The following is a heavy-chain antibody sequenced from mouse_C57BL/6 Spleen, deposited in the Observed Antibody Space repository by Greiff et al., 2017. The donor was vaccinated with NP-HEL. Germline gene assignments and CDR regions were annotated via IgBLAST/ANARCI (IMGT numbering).Heavy chain of an antibody. CDR1: GYTFTSYG. Sequence: QVQLQQSGAELARPGASVKLSCKASGYTFTSYGISWVKQRTGQGLEWIGEIYPRSGNTYYIEKFKGKATLTADKSSSTAYMELRSLTSEYSAVYFCARSGDGYYDYWGQGTTLTVSS. CDR3: ARSGDGYYDY. D-gene: IGHD2-3*01. J-gene: IGHJ2*01. V-gene: IGHV1-81*01. CDR2: IYPRSGNT.